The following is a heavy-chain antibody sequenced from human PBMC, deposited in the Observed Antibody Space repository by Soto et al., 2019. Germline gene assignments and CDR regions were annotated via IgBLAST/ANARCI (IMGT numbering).Heavy chain of an antibody. CDR2: TWYDGSHN. D-gene: IGHD6-13*01. J-gene: IGHJ4*02. CDR3: ARDQDSSSWYSPPLY. CDR1: GFTFNTYG. Sequence: GGSLRLSCAASGFTFNTYGMHWVRQAVGKGLEWVALTWYDGSHNYYADSVKGRFTISRDNSKNTLYLQMNSLRAEDTGVYYCARDQDSSSWYSPPLYWGQGTLVTVSS. V-gene: IGHV3-33*01.